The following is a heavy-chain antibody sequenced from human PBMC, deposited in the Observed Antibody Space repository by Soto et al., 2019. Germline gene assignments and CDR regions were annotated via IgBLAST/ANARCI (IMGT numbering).Heavy chain of an antibody. CDR1: GGSMSTYY. CDR3: ARGAVAGVDYGMDV. V-gene: IGHV4-4*07. D-gene: IGHD6-13*01. J-gene: IGHJ6*02. CDR2: IYSSGGT. Sequence: QVQLQESGPGLVKPSETLSLTCTVSGGSMSTYYWSWIRQPAGKGLGWIGRIYSSGGTNYNPSLESRVTVSVDTSKKRFALTLSSVTVADTAVYYCARGAVAGVDYGMDVWGQGTTVTVSS.